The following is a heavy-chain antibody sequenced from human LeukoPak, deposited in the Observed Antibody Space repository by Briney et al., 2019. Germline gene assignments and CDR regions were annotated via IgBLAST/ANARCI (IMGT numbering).Heavy chain of an antibody. CDR3: ARLPDVSGWPFDY. D-gene: IGHD6-19*01. Sequence: TSETPSLTCTASDDSINRDFWTWIRQPPGKGLEWIGYIRYSGRTEYNPSLKSRVTISIDRSKNQFSLKLTSVTAADTAIYYCARLPDVSGWPFDYWGQGMLVTVSS. CDR2: IRYSGRT. J-gene: IGHJ4*02. CDR1: DDSINRDF. V-gene: IGHV4-59*01.